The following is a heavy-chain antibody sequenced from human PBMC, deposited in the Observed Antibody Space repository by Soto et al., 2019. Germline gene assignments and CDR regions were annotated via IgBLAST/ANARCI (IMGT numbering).Heavy chain of an antibody. V-gene: IGHV3-33*01. Sequence: GGSLRLSCAASGFTFSSYGMHWVRQAPGKGLEWVAVIWYDGSNKYYADSVKGRFTISRDNSKNTLYLQMNSLRAEDTAVYYCARAYEYSSSFFDYWGQGTLVTVSS. J-gene: IGHJ4*02. CDR3: ARAYEYSSSFFDY. D-gene: IGHD6-6*01. CDR1: GFTFSSYG. CDR2: IWYDGSNK.